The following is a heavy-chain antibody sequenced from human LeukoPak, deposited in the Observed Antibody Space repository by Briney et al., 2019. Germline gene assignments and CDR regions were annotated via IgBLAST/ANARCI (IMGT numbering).Heavy chain of an antibody. V-gene: IGHV3-30*02. J-gene: IGHJ6*03. CDR2: IRYDGSNK. CDR1: GFTFSSYG. D-gene: IGHD1-26*01. CDR3: AKTGIVGATDYYYMDV. Sequence: SGGSLRLSCAASGFTFSSYGMHWVRQAPGKGLEWVAFIRYDGSNKYYADSVKGRFTISRDNSKNTLYLQMNSLRAEDTAVYYCAKTGIVGATDYYYMDVWGKGTTVTVSS.